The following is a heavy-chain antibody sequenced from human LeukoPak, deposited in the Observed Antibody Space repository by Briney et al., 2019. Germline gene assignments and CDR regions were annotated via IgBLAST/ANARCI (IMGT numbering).Heavy chain of an antibody. D-gene: IGHD5-12*01. CDR2: IKSKTDGGTT. Sequence: GGSLRLSCAASGFTFSHAWMSWVRQAPGKGLEWVGRIKSKTDGGTTDYAAPVKGRFTISRDDSKNTLYVQMNSLRAEDTAVYYCARVRRGSVYWGQGTLVTVSS. V-gene: IGHV3-15*01. J-gene: IGHJ4*02. CDR1: GFTFSHAW. CDR3: ARVRRGSVY.